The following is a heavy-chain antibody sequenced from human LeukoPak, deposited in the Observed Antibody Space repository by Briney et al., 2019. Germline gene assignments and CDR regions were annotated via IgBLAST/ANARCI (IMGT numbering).Heavy chain of an antibody. Sequence: SETLSLTCTVSGGSISSYYWSWIRQPPGKGLEWIGYIYYSGGTNYNPSLKSRFTISVDTSKNQFSLKLSSVTAADTAVYYCARTLCSGGSCYCDYWGQGTLVTVSS. CDR1: GGSISSYY. J-gene: IGHJ4*02. V-gene: IGHV4-59*01. D-gene: IGHD2-15*01. CDR2: IYYSGGT. CDR3: ARTLCSGGSCYCDY.